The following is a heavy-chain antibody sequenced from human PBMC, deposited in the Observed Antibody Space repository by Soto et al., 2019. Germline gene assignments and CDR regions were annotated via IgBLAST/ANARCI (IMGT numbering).Heavy chain of an antibody. CDR1: GFTFSSYA. J-gene: IGHJ4*02. D-gene: IGHD6-19*01. CDR3: AKGGGGSSGWLDY. V-gene: IGHV3-23*01. Sequence: QPGGSLRLSCAASGFTFSSYAMSWVRQAPGKGVEWVSAISGSGGSTYYADSVKGRFTISRDNSKNTLYLQMNSLRAEDTAVYYCAKGGGGSSGWLDYWGQGTLVTVSS. CDR2: ISGSGGST.